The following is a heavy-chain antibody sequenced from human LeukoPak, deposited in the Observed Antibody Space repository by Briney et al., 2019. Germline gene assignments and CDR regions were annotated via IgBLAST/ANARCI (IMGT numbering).Heavy chain of an antibody. J-gene: IGHJ3*02. CDR3: ASTGQLAIFDI. CDR2: INPNSGGT. CDR1: GYTFTGYY. D-gene: IGHD6-13*01. Sequence: GASVKVSCKASGYTFTGYYMHWVRQAPGQGLEWMGWINPNSGGTNYAQNFQGRVTMTRDTSISTAYMELSRLTSDDTAVYYCASTGQLAIFDIWGQGTMVTVSS. V-gene: IGHV1-2*02.